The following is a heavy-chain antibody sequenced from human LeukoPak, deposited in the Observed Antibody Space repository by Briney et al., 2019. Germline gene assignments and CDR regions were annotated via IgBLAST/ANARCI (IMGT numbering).Heavy chain of an antibody. J-gene: IGHJ5*02. CDR2: IYNSGTT. Sequence: SETLSLTCTVSGGSISSYFWSWIRQPPGKGLEWIGYIYNSGTTNYNPSLKSRVTISVDTSNNQFSLKLSSVTAADTAVYYCARVTSGSYDAWGQGTLVTVSS. D-gene: IGHD1-26*01. CDR1: GGSISSYF. CDR3: ARVTSGSYDA. V-gene: IGHV4-59*12.